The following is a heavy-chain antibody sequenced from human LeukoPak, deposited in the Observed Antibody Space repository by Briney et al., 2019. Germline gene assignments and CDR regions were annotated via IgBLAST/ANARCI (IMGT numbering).Heavy chain of an antibody. CDR2: ISYDGSNK. CDR1: GFTFSSYG. Sequence: GRSLRLSCAASGFTFSSYGMHWVRQAPGKGLEWVAVISYDGSNKYYADSVKGRFTISRDNSKNTLYLQMNDLRADDTAVYYCAKNSDSSNYSRWFDPWGQGTLVTVSS. CDR3: AKNSDSSNYSRWFDP. D-gene: IGHD3-22*01. V-gene: IGHV3-30*18. J-gene: IGHJ5*02.